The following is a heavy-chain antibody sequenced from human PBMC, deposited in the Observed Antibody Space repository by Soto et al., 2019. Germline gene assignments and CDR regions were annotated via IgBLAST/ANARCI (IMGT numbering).Heavy chain of an antibody. J-gene: IGHJ6*02. V-gene: IGHV3-30*18. CDR3: AKDLDPIVGATKGYYYYGMDV. Sequence: LRLSCAASGFTFSSYGMHWVRQAPGKGLEWVAVISYDGSNKYYADSVKGRFTISRDNSKNTLYLQMNSLRAEDTAVYYCAKDLDPIVGATKGYYYYGMDVWGQGTTVTVSS. CDR2: ISYDGSNK. CDR1: GFTFSSYG. D-gene: IGHD1-26*01.